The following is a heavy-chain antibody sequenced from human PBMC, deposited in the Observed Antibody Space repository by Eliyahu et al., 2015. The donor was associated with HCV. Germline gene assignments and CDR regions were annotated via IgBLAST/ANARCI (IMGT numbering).Heavy chain of an antibody. D-gene: IGHD4-23*01. CDR1: GDSISNYD. CDR3: VRVGGLGVVTPYIEH. J-gene: IGHJ4*02. V-gene: IGHV4-59*01. Sequence: QVQLQESGPGLVKPSETLTLTCTVSGDSISNYDWSWIRQPPGKGLEWIGFIRNSGSSTSHTPLKSRVAISVDTSQNEFSLRLNSVIAADTAVYYCVRVGGLGVVTPYIEHWGQGILVTVSA. CDR2: IRNSGSS.